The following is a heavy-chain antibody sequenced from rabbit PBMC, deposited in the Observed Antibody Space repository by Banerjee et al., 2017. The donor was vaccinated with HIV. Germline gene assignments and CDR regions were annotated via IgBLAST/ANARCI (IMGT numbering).Heavy chain of an antibody. J-gene: IGHJ3*01. Sequence: QSLEESGGDLVKPGASLTLTCTASGFSFSSYYYMCWVRQAPGKGLEWIACIYADGSGYTYYASWAKGRFTISKTSSTTVTLQMTSLTAADTATYFCARGGGAAYAYAFRLWGQGTLVTVS. CDR2: IYADGSGYT. V-gene: IGHV1S40*01. D-gene: IGHD6-1*01. CDR1: GFSFSSYYY. CDR3: ARGGGAAYAYAFRL.